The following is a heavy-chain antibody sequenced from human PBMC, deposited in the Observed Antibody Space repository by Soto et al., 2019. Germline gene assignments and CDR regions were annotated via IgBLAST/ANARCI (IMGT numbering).Heavy chain of an antibody. V-gene: IGHV3-21*01. J-gene: IGHJ6*02. CDR3: ATLPRTTKNYYGMDV. CDR2: ISSSSSYI. Sequence: ESGGGLVKPGGSLRLSCAASGFTFSSYSMNWVRQAPGKGLEWVSSISSSSSYIYYADSVKGRFTISRDNAKNSLYLQMNSLRAEDTAVYYCATLPRTTKNYYGMDVWGQGTTVTVSS. CDR1: GFTFSSYS. D-gene: IGHD4-17*01.